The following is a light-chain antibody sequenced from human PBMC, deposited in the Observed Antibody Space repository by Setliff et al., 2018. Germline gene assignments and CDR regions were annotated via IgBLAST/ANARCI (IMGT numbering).Light chain of an antibody. CDR2: DVT. V-gene: IGLV2-8*01. CDR3: SSYADSNIFL. J-gene: IGLJ1*01. CDR1: SNDVWGHNY. Sequence: QSVLAQPPSASGSPGQSVTISCTGTSNDVWGHNYVSWYQQHPGKAPQLIIYDVTTRPSGVPDRFSGSKSGNTASLTVSGLQAEDEAEYYCSSYADSNIFLFGSGTKVTVL.